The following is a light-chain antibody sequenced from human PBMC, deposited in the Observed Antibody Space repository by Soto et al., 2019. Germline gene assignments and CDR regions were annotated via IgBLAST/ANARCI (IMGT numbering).Light chain of an antibody. Sequence: QSVLTQPPSVSGTPGQSVTISCSGTDSNVGTNHVNWYHQFPGTAPDVLIFRGDQRSSGVPGRTTASKSATSAFLAISGLRSDDEADYSCAAWDDTVSGLVVFGGGTKLTVL. V-gene: IGLV1-47*01. J-gene: IGLJ2*01. CDR1: DSNVGTNH. CDR3: AAWDDTVSGLVV. CDR2: RGD.